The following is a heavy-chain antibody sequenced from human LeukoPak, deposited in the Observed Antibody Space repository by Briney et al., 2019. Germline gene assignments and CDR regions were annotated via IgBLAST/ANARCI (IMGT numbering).Heavy chain of an antibody. CDR3: ARDPAMTTVIRMAFDI. Sequence: GGSLRLSCAASGFTFSSYSMNWVRQAPGKGLEWVSSISSSSSYIYYADSVKGRFTISRDNAKNSLYLQMNSLRAEDTAVYYCARDPAMTTVIRMAFDIWGQGTMVTVSS. V-gene: IGHV3-21*01. D-gene: IGHD4-17*01. CDR2: ISSSSSYI. J-gene: IGHJ3*02. CDR1: GFTFSSYS.